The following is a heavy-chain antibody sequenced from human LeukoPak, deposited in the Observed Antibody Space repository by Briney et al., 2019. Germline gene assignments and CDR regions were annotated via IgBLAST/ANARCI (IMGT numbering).Heavy chain of an antibody. CDR2: IRYDGSNK. CDR1: GFTFSSYG. J-gene: IGHJ5*02. D-gene: IGHD2-21*02. V-gene: IGHV3-30*02. CDR3: ARTNIVVVTARASNWFDP. Sequence: GGPLRLSCAASGFTFSSYGMHWVGQAPGKGLEWVAFIRYDGSNKYYADSVKGRFTISRDNAKNSLYLQMNSLRAEDTAVYYCARTNIVVVTARASNWFDPWGQGTLVTVSS.